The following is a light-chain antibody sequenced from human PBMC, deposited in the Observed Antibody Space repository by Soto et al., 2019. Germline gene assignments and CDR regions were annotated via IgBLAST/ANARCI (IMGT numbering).Light chain of an antibody. CDR1: SSDVGGYNY. Sequence: HSALTQPASVSGSPGQSITISCTGTSSDVGGYNYVSWYQQHPGKAPKLMIYEVSNRPSGVSNRFSGSKSANTASLTISGLQAEDEADYYCSSYTSSSTYVFGTGTKLTVL. CDR3: SSYTSSSTYV. CDR2: EVS. V-gene: IGLV2-14*01. J-gene: IGLJ1*01.